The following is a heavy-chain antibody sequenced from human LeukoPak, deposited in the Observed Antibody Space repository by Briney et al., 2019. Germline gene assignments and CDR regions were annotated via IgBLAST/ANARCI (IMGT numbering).Heavy chain of an antibody. J-gene: IGHJ4*02. CDR2: IYHSGST. V-gene: IGHV4-38-2*02. CDR3: AGCSSTSSGVDY. Sequence: SETLSLTFTVSGYSISSGYYWGWIRQPPGKGLEWIGSIYHSGSTYYNPSLKSRVTISVDTSKNQFSLKLSSVTAADTAVYYCAGCSSTSSGVDYWGQGTLVTVSS. CDR1: GYSISSGYY. D-gene: IGHD2-2*01.